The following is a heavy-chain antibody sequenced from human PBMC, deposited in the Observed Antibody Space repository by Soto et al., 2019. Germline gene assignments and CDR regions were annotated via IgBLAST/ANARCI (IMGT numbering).Heavy chain of an antibody. V-gene: IGHV6-1*01. Sequence: SQTLSLTCATSGDSVSSNTAAWNWIRQSPSRGLEWLGRTYYRSKWYDDYAESVSSRININPDTSKNQFSLHLNSVTPEDTAIYYFARSLFWHQVHWFHSWCPGPLVTVSS. J-gene: IGHJ5*01. CDR2: TYYRSKWYD. CDR1: GDSVSSNTAA. CDR3: ARSLFWHQVHWFHS. D-gene: IGHD3-3*01.